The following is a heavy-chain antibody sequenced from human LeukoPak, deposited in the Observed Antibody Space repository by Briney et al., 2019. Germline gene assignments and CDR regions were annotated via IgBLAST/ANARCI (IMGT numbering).Heavy chain of an antibody. D-gene: IGHD5-12*01. CDR1: GFTFSSYA. Sequence: PGGSLRLSCEASGFTFSSYAMSWVRQAPGKGLKWVSVISGSGDSTYYADSVEGRCTISRDNSKDALYLQMNSLRAEDTAVYYCARVGYSGYDYDYWGQGTLVTVSS. V-gene: IGHV3-23*01. CDR2: ISGSGDST. J-gene: IGHJ4*02. CDR3: ARVGYSGYDYDY.